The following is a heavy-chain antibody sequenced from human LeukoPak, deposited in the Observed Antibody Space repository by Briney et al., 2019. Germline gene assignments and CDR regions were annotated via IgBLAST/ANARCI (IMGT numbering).Heavy chain of an antibody. CDR2: IYYSGST. Sequence: SETLSLTCTLSGGSISSSSYFWGWIRQPPGKRLEWIGSIYYSGSTYYNPSLKSRVTISVDTSNNQFSLMLSSVTAADTAVYYCVRITSPDYWGQGTLVTVSS. CDR1: GGSISSSSYF. J-gene: IGHJ4*02. D-gene: IGHD3-10*01. V-gene: IGHV4-39*01. CDR3: VRITSPDY.